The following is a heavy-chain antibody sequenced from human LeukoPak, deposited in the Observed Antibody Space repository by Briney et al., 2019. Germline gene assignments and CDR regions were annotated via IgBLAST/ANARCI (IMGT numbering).Heavy chain of an antibody. Sequence: SETLSLTCTVSGGSISSGDYYWSWIRQPPGKGLEWIGYIYYSGSTYYNPSLKSRVTISVDTSKNQFSLKLSSVTAADTAVYYCASPTNQYSSSWSYYFDYWGQGTLVTVSS. CDR2: IYYSGST. CDR1: GGSISSGDYY. J-gene: IGHJ4*02. V-gene: IGHV4-30-4*01. D-gene: IGHD6-13*01. CDR3: ASPTNQYSSSWSYYFDY.